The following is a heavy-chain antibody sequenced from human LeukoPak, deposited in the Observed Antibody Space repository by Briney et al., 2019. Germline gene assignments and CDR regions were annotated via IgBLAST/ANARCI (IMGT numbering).Heavy chain of an antibody. D-gene: IGHD2-15*01. J-gene: IGHJ6*03. V-gene: IGHV4-39*07. CDR2: IRYSGST. CDR3: ARGYCSGGSCYSYYYYNYMDV. Sequence: PSETLSLTCTVSGGSISSSSYYWGWIRQPPGKGLEWIGSIRYSGSTNYNPALKSRVTKSVDTSKNRFSMKLSSVTAADTAVYYCARGYCSGGSCYSYYYYNYMDVWGKGTTVTVSS. CDR1: GGSISSSSYY.